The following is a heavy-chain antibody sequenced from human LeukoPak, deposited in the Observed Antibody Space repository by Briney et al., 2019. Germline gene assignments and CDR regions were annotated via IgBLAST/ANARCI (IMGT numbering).Heavy chain of an antibody. D-gene: IGHD3-22*01. CDR3: AKLFAYDSSGSFDY. Sequence: GGSLRLSCAASGFTFSSYAMSWVRQAPGKGLEWVSAISGSGGSTYYADSVKGRFAISRDSSKNTLYLQMNSLRAEDTAVYYCAKLFAYDSSGSFDYWGQGTLVTVSS. V-gene: IGHV3-23*01. CDR1: GFTFSSYA. CDR2: ISGSGGST. J-gene: IGHJ4*02.